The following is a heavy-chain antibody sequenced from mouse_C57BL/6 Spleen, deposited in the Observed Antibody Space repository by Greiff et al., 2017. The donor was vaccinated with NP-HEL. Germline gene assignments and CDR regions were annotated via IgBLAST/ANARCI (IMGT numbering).Heavy chain of an antibody. D-gene: IGHD1-1*01. CDR1: GYTFTSYW. Sequence: QVQLQQSGTELVQPGASVTLSCKASGYTFTSYWMHWVKQRPGQGLEWIGNINPSNGGTNYNEKLKSKATLTVDKSSSTAYMQLSSLTSEDSAVYYCARSYYYGSSPFDYWGQGTTLTVSS. CDR3: ARSYYYGSSPFDY. J-gene: IGHJ2*01. V-gene: IGHV1-53*01. CDR2: INPSNGGT.